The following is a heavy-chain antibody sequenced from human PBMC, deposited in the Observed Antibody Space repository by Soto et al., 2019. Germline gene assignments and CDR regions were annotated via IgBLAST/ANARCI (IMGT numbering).Heavy chain of an antibody. Sequence: QVQLVESGGGVVQPGRSLRLSCAASGFTFSSYGMHWVRQAPGKGLEWVAVISYDGSNKYYADSVKGRFTISRDNSQNTLYLQMNSLRAEDTAVYYCAKDLIPGIAVAWFFDYWGQGTLVTVSS. CDR2: ISYDGSNK. D-gene: IGHD6-19*01. V-gene: IGHV3-30*18. CDR1: GFTFSSYG. CDR3: AKDLIPGIAVAWFFDY. J-gene: IGHJ4*02.